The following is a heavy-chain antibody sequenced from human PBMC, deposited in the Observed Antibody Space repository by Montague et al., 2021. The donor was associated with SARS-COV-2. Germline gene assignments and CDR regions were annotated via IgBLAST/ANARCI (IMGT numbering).Heavy chain of an antibody. D-gene: IGHD3-10*01. Sequence: SETLSLTCAVSSGSFRGYYWSWIRQPPGKGLEWIGEINHSGSTTYNPSLESRVSISVDTPNKQFSLKVTSVTAADTAAYYCARLGAITLVRGITKADFSNYGMDVWGQGTTVTVSS. V-gene: IGHV4-34*01. CDR2: INHSGST. CDR1: SGSFRGYY. J-gene: IGHJ6*02. CDR3: ARLGAITLVRGITKADFSNYGMDV.